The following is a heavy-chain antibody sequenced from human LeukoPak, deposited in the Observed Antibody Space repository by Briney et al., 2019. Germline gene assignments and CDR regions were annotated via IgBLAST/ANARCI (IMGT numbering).Heavy chain of an antibody. J-gene: IGHJ4*02. CDR3: ARFAMVRGADY. D-gene: IGHD3-10*01. CDR2: ISWNSGSI. V-gene: IGHV3-9*01. CDR1: GFTFDDYA. Sequence: PGGSLRLSCAASGFTFDDYAMHWVWQAPGKGLEWVSGISWNSGSIGYADSVKGRFTISRDNAKNSLYLQMNSLRAEDTALYYCARFAMVRGADYWGQGTLVTVSS.